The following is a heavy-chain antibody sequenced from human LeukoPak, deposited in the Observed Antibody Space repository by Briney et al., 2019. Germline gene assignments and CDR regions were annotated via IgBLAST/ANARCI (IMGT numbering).Heavy chain of an antibody. CDR1: GSRFTSYW. Sequence: GGALETSFKGAGSRFTSYWIGWGRPMAGKGGGWRGIIYPGDSDTRYSPSFQGQVTISADKSISTAYLQWSSLKASDTAMYYCARLLSGMDVWGQGTTVTVSS. CDR3: ARLLSGMDV. CDR2: IYPGDSDT. J-gene: IGHJ6*02. V-gene: IGHV5-51*01.